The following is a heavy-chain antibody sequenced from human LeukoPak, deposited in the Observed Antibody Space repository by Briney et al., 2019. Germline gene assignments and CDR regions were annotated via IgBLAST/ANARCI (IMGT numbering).Heavy chain of an antibody. Sequence: SVKVSCKASGGTFSSYAISWVRRAPGQGLEWMGGIIPIFGTANYAQKFQGRVTITTDESTSTAYMELSSLRSEDTAVYYCARDIAARPDAFDIWGQGTMVTVSS. J-gene: IGHJ3*02. CDR2: IIPIFGTA. CDR1: GGTFSSYA. V-gene: IGHV1-69*05. CDR3: ARDIAARPDAFDI. D-gene: IGHD6-6*01.